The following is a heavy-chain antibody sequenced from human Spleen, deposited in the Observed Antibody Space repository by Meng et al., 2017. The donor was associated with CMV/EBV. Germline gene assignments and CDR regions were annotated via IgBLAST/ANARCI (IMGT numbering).Heavy chain of an antibody. CDR3: THQGRIVVAPTANYY. CDR1: GFTFSSYW. Sequence: GESLKISCTVSGFTFSSYWMTWVRQAPGKGLEWVANIKQDGSEKYYVDSVKGRFTISRDNSKNTLYLQMNSLRADDTAVYYCTHQGRIVVAPTANYYWGQGTLVTVSS. J-gene: IGHJ4*02. D-gene: IGHD2-2*01. CDR2: IKQDGSEK. V-gene: IGHV3-7*03.